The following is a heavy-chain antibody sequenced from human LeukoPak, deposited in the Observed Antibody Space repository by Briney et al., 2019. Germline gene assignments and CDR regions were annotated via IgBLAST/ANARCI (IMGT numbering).Heavy chain of an antibody. CDR3: AREAGGDY. CDR1: GFTFSSYA. D-gene: IGHD1-26*01. V-gene: IGHV3-30-3*01. Sequence: GRSLRLSCAASGFTFSSYAMHWVRQAPGKGLEWVAVISYDGSNKYYADSVKGRFTISRDNSKNTLYLQMNSLRAEDTAVYYCAREAGGDYWGQGTLVTVSS. J-gene: IGHJ4*02. CDR2: ISYDGSNK.